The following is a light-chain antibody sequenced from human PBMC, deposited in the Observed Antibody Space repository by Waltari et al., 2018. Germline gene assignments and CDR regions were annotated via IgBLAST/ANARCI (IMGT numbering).Light chain of an antibody. V-gene: IGLV2-23*02. Sequence: QSALTQPAPVSGSPGQSTTISCTRHSSAVGSYTLVSWYQQHPGKAPKLMIYEVSKRPSGVSNRFSGSKSGNTASLTISGLQAEDEADYYCCSYAGSSTWVFGGGTKLTVL. CDR3: CSYAGSSTWV. CDR1: SSAVGSYTL. CDR2: EVS. J-gene: IGLJ3*02.